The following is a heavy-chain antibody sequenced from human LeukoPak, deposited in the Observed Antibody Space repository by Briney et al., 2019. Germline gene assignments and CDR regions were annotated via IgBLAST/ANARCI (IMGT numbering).Heavy chain of an antibody. CDR1: GFTFSSYA. CDR2: ISGSGGST. CDR3: ARDSYYYDSSGYYRYEYFQH. J-gene: IGHJ1*01. D-gene: IGHD3-22*01. V-gene: IGHV3-23*01. Sequence: GGSLRLSCAASGFTFSSYAMSWVRQAPGKGLEWVSAISGSGGSTYYADSVKGRFTISRDNSKNTLYLQMNSLRAEDTAVYYCARDSYYYDSSGYYRYEYFQHWGQGTLVTVSS.